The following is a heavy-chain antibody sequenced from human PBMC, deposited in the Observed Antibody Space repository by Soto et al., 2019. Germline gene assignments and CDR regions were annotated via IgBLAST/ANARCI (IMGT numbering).Heavy chain of an antibody. D-gene: IGHD1-1*01. CDR3: TRLEGTSSYYYYGMDV. J-gene: IGHJ6*02. CDR2: IRSKANSYAT. V-gene: IGHV3-73*01. Sequence: WIRQPPGKGLEWVGRIRSKANSYATAYAASVKGRFTISRDDSKNTAYLQMNTLKTEDTAVYYCTRLEGTSSYYYYGMDVWGQGTTVTVSS.